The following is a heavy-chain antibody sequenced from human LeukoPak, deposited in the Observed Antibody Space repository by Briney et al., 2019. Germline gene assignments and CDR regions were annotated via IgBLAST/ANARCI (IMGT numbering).Heavy chain of an antibody. CDR2: ISGSGGST. CDR1: GFTFSSYA. J-gene: IGHJ4*02. V-gene: IGHV3-23*01. Sequence: PGGSLRLSCAASGFTFSSYAMSWVRQAPGKGLEWVSAISGSGGSTYYADSVKGRFTISRDNSKNTLYLQMNRLRAEDTAVYYCAKVLGYYYDSSGYYPDYWGQGTLVTVSS. CDR3: AKVLGYYYDSSGYYPDY. D-gene: IGHD3-22*01.